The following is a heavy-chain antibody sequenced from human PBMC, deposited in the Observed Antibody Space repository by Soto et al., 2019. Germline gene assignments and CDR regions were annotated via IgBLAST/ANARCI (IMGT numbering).Heavy chain of an antibody. D-gene: IGHD6-13*01. CDR3: ARGDSSSWYQLFDY. CDR2: IYYSGST. CDR1: GGSISSYY. V-gene: IGHV4-59*01. J-gene: IGHJ4*02. Sequence: SETLSLTCTVSGGSISSYYWSWIRQPPGKGLEWIGYIYYSGSTNYNPSLKSRVTISVDTSKNQFSLKLSSVTAADTAVYYCARGDSSSWYQLFDYWGQGTLVTVSS.